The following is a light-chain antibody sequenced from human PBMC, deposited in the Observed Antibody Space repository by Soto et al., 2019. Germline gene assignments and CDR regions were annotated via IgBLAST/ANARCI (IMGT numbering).Light chain of an antibody. Sequence: QSVLTQPASVSGSPGQSITISCTGTSSDVGGYNYVSWYQQHPGKAPKLMIYDVSNRPSGVSNRLSGSKSGNTASLTISGIQAEDEADYYCSSYTSSSTPVVFGGGTKLTVL. J-gene: IGLJ2*01. CDR2: DVS. V-gene: IGLV2-14*01. CDR1: SSDVGGYNY. CDR3: SSYTSSSTPVV.